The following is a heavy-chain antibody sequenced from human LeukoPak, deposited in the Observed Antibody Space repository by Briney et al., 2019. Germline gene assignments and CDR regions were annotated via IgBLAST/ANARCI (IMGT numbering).Heavy chain of an antibody. D-gene: IGHD3-10*02. J-gene: IGHJ6*04. CDR3: AELGITMIGGV. V-gene: IGHV3-7*01. Sequence: GGALRLSCAASGFTFSSYRMSWGSQAPGKGVEGVANIKQDGSEKYYVDSVKGRFTISRDNAKNSLYLQMNSLRAEDTAVYYCAELGITMIGGVWGKGTTVTISS. CDR1: GFTFSSYR. CDR2: IKQDGSEK.